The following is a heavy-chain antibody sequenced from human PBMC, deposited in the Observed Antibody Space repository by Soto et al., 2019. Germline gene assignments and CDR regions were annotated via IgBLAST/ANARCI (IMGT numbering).Heavy chain of an antibody. J-gene: IGHJ4*02. D-gene: IGHD3-22*01. V-gene: IGHV3-23*01. CDR1: GFTFSSYA. CDR3: AKGTYDSSGYYSWGY. CDR2: ISGSGGST. Sequence: GGSLRLSCAASGFTFSSYAMSWVRQAPGKGLEWVSAISGSGGSTYYADSVKDRFTISRDNSKNTLYLQMNSLRAEDTAVYYCAKGTYDSSGYYSWGYWGQGTLVTVSS.